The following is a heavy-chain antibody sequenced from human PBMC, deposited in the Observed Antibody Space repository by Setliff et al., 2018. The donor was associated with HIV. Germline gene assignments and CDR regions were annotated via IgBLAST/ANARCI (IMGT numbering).Heavy chain of an antibody. CDR1: GGSISSSTYY. Sequence: SETLSLTCTVSGGSISSSTYYRGGIRQPPGKGLEWIGTIYCSGSTYYNPSRKRRLTIAVDTSKNQFSLKLSYVTAADTAVYYCARRDGYSYGFYFDYWVPETLLVTVSS. CDR2: IYCSGST. CDR3: ARRDGYSYGFYFDY. D-gene: IGHD5-18*01. V-gene: IGHV4-39*01. J-gene: IGHJ4*03.